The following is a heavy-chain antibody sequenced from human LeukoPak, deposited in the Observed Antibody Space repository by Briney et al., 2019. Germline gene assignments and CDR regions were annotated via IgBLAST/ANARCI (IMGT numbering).Heavy chain of an antibody. Sequence: SETLSLTCTVSGGSISGSSYYWGWIRQPPGKGLEWIGSIYYSGSTYYNPSLKSRVTISVDTSKNQFSLKLNSVTATDTAVYYCARRGSGLDYWGQGTLVTVSS. CDR1: GGSISGSSYY. V-gene: IGHV4-39*01. CDR2: IYYSGST. J-gene: IGHJ4*02. CDR3: ARRGSGLDY. D-gene: IGHD6-19*01.